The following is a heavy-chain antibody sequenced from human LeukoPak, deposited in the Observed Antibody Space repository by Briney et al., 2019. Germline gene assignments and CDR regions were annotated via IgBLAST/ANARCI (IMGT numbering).Heavy chain of an antibody. V-gene: IGHV3-15*01. Sequence: PGGSLRLSCAASGFTFNNAWMTWVRQAPGKGLEWVGRIKTKTDGGTTEYAAPVKGRFTISRDDSKNTLYLQMNSLKTEDTAVYYCTTGDYYDSSHYWGQGTLVTVPS. CDR2: IKTKTDGGTT. D-gene: IGHD3-22*01. J-gene: IGHJ4*02. CDR3: TTGDYYDSSHY. CDR1: GFTFNNAW.